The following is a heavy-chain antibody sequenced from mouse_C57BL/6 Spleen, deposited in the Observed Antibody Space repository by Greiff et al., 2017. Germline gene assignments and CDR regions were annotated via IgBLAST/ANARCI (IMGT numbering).Heavy chain of an antibody. V-gene: IGHV1-54*01. CDR1: GYAFTNYL. CDR2: INPGSGGT. Sequence: VQLQESGAELVRPGTSVKVSCKASGYAFTNYLIEWVKQRPGQGLEWIGVINPGSGGTNYNEKFKGKATLTADKSSSTAYMQLSSLTSDDSAVYFCARETAQAPFDYWGHGTTLTVSS. J-gene: IGHJ2*01. CDR3: ARETAQAPFDY. D-gene: IGHD3-2*02.